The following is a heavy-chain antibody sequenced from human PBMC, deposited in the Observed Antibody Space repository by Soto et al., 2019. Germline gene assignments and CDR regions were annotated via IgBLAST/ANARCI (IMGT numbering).Heavy chain of an antibody. Sequence: GGSLRLSCAASGFTFKNYGMNWVRQAPGKGLEWVAYISSTSNAIHYTDSVRGRFTVSRDNAKNSLYLRMNSLRDEDTAVYYCARDEMSGGNIVFWGQGSQVTVSS. V-gene: IGHV3-48*02. J-gene: IGHJ4*02. D-gene: IGHD2-15*01. CDR1: GFTFKNYG. CDR2: ISSTSNAI. CDR3: ARDEMSGGNIVF.